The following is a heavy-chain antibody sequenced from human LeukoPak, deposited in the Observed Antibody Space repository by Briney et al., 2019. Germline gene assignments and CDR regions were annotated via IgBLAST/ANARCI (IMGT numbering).Heavy chain of an antibody. CDR2: IIPIFGTA. CDR1: GGTFSSYA. Sequence: SVKLSCKASGGTFSSYAISWVRQAPGQGLEWMGGIIPIFGTANYAQKFQGRVTITADESTSTAYMELSSLRSEDTAVYYCARVFASDYVSYAYAFDIWGQGTMVTVSS. D-gene: IGHD5-12*01. CDR3: ARVFASDYVSYAYAFDI. J-gene: IGHJ3*02. V-gene: IGHV1-69*13.